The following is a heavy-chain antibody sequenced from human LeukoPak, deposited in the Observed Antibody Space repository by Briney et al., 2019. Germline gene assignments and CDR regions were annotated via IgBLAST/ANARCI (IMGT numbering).Heavy chain of an antibody. V-gene: IGHV4-39*01. D-gene: IGHD3-16*02. CDR3: ARRTYSYGFRFDP. CDR2: IDYRGSA. Sequence: SETLSLTRNVSGGSINSGGYYWGWIRQPPGKGLEWIGSIDYRGSAVYSPSLKSRLTISVDTSKNQFSLRVASVTAADTAVYYCARRTYSYGFRFDPWGQGTLVTVSS. J-gene: IGHJ5*02. CDR1: GGSINSGGYY.